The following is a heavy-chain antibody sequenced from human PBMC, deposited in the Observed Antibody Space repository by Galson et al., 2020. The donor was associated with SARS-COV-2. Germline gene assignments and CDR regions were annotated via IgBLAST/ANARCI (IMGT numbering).Heavy chain of an antibody. V-gene: IGHV3-30*04. CDR1: GFTFSSYA. D-gene: IGHD2-15*01. CDR3: AREILPNYGMDV. J-gene: IGHJ6*02. Sequence: TGGSLRLSCAASGFTFSSYAMHWVRQAPGKGLEWVAVISYDGSNKYYADSVKGRFTISRDNSKNTLYLQMNSLRAEDTAVYYCAREILPNYGMDVWGQGTTVTVSS. CDR2: ISYDGSNK.